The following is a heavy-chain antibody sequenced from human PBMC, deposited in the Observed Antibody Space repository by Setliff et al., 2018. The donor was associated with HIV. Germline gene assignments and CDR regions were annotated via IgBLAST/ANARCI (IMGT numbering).Heavy chain of an antibody. Sequence: ASVKVSCKASGNTFTKYYMHWVRQAPGQGLEWMGILNPSGSTVSAQKFRGRVTMTRDTSTNTVYMELSGLRSDDTAVYYCARDHCSSSGCYEYSYYGMDVWGQGTTVTVSS. CDR1: GNTFTKYY. D-gene: IGHD2-2*01. J-gene: IGHJ6*02. CDR3: ARDHCSSSGCYEYSYYGMDV. CDR2: LNPSGST. V-gene: IGHV1-46*01.